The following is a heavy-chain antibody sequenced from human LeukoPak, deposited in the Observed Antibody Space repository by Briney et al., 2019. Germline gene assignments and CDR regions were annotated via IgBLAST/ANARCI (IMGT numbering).Heavy chain of an antibody. CDR1: GYTFTSYD. D-gene: IGHD5-18*01. CDR2: MNPNSGNT. CDR3: ARVLFGQLWYEFDY. J-gene: IGHJ4*02. V-gene: IGHV1-8*01. Sequence: GASVKVSCKASGYTFTSYDINWVRQATGQGLEWMGWMNPNSGNTGYAQKFQGRVIMTRNTSISTAYMELSSLRSEDTAVYYCARVLFGQLWYEFDYWGQGTLVTVSS.